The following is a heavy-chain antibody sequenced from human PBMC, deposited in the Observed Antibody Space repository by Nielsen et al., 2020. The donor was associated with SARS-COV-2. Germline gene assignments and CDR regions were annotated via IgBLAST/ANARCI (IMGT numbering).Heavy chain of an antibody. Sequence: SETLSLTCTVSGGSISSGGYYWGWIRHHPGKGLEWIGYIYFSGRTCYNPSLKSRVTISVDTSKNQFSLSLRSVTAADTAVYYCVRESSGYDHYNYGMDVWGQGTTVTVSS. J-gene: IGHJ6*02. D-gene: IGHD5-12*01. CDR1: GGSISSGGYY. CDR2: IYFSGRT. V-gene: IGHV4-31*03. CDR3: VRESSGYDHYNYGMDV.